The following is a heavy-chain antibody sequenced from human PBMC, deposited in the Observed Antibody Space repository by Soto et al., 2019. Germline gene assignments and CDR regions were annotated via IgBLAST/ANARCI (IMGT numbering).Heavy chain of an antibody. V-gene: IGHV1-46*01. CDR2: INPSGGST. J-gene: IGHJ6*02. D-gene: IGHD3-22*01. Sequence: ASVKVSCKASGYTFTSYYMHWVRQAPGQGLEWMGIINPSGGSTSYAQKFQGRVTMTRDPSTSTVYMELSSLRSEDTAVYYCANYYGPAFNGMDVWGQGTTVTVSS. CDR3: ANYYGPAFNGMDV. CDR1: GYTFTSYY.